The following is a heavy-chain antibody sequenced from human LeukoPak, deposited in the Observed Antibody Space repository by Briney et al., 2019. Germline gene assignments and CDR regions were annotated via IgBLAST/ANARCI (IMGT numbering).Heavy chain of an antibody. Sequence: GASVKVSCKVSGYTFTSYGISWVRQAPGQGLEWMGWISAYNGNTNYAQKLQGRVTMTTDTSTSTAYMELRSLRSDDTAVYYCARGRGGVVSKVLDAFDIWGQGTMVTVSS. CDR3: ARGRGGVVSKVLDAFDI. J-gene: IGHJ3*02. CDR1: GYTFTSYG. D-gene: IGHD3-3*01. CDR2: ISAYNGNT. V-gene: IGHV1-18*01.